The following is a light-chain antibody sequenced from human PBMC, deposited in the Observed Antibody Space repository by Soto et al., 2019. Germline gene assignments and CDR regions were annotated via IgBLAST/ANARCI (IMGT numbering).Light chain of an antibody. V-gene: IGKV1-9*01. CDR2: GAT. CDR1: QGISNY. CDR3: QQLKSYVT. J-gene: IGKJ5*01. Sequence: IQLTQSPSSLSASVGDRVTITCRASQGISNYLAWYQQKPGKTPRLLIYGATTLQSGVPSRFSGSVSGTDFALTISSLQPEDFATYYCQQLKSYVTFGQGTRLEIK.